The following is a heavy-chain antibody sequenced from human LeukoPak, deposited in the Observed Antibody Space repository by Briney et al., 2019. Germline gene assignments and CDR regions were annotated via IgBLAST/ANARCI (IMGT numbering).Heavy chain of an antibody. Sequence: PGGSLRLSCAASGFTFSSYAMHWVRQAPGKGLEWVAVISYDGSNKYYADSVKGRFTTSRDNSKNTLYLQMNSLRAEDTAVYYCARAQTWDYGGTLDYWGQGTLVTVSS. CDR3: ARAQTWDYGGTLDY. CDR2: ISYDGSNK. V-gene: IGHV3-30-3*01. CDR1: GFTFSSYA. D-gene: IGHD4-23*01. J-gene: IGHJ4*02.